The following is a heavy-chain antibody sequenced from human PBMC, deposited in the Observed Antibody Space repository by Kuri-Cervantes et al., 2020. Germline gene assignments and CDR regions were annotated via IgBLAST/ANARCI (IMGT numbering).Heavy chain of an antibody. CDR2: ISAYNGNT. Sequence: ASVKVSCKAAGYSFSSYGISWVRQAPGQGLEWMGWISAYNGNTDYAQQFQGRVTMTTDTSTSTAYMELSSLRSEDTAVYYCARGGPSLQYYYYGMDVWGQGTTVTVSS. J-gene: IGHJ6*02. CDR1: GYSFSSYG. D-gene: IGHD4-11*01. V-gene: IGHV1-18*01. CDR3: ARGGPSLQYYYYGMDV.